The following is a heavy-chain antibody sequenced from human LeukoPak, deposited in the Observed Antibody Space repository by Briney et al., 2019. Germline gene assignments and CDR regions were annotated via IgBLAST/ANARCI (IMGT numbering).Heavy chain of an antibody. Sequence: PSETLSLTCAVYGGSFSGYYWSWIRQPPGKGLEWIGEINHSGSTNYNPSLKSRVTISVDTSKNQFSLKLSSVTAADTAVYYCARTVVVAATLSRGGYDYWGQGTLVTASS. D-gene: IGHD2-15*01. CDR2: INHSGST. J-gene: IGHJ4*02. V-gene: IGHV4-34*01. CDR3: ARTVVVAATLSRGGYDY. CDR1: GGSFSGYY.